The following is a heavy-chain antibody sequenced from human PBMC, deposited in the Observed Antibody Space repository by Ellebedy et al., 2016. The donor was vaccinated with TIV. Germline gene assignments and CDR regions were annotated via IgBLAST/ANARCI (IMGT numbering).Heavy chain of an antibody. CDR3: GRAIGSGSCY. CDR2: IKQGGSEK. Sequence: GESLKISCAASGFSLSSYWMHWVRQAPGKGLEWVANIKQGGSEKYYVDSVKGRFTISRDNAKNSLYLQMNSLRAEDTAVYFCGRAIGSGSCYWGQGTLVTVSS. D-gene: IGHD3-10*01. CDR1: GFSLSSYW. V-gene: IGHV3-7*01. J-gene: IGHJ4*02.